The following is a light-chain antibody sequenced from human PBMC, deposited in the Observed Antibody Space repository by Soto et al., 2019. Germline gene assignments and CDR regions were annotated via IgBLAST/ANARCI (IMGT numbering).Light chain of an antibody. CDR3: QQYNNWPLT. Sequence: IVMTQSPATLSVSPGERATLSCRASQSVGSNLAWYQQTPGQAPRLLMYGAPTRAAGLPARFSGSGSGTEFTLTISSLQSEDFAVYYCQQYNNWPLTFCGGTKVEIK. CDR2: GAP. V-gene: IGKV3-15*01. J-gene: IGKJ4*01. CDR1: QSVGSN.